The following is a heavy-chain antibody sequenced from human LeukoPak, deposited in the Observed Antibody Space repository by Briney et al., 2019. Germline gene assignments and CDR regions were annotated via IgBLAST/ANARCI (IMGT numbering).Heavy chain of an antibody. CDR1: GYTFTSYV. D-gene: IGHD4-17*01. CDR3: ARLYGDFDYYYGMDV. J-gene: IGHJ6*02. CDR2: INGGKGNT. V-gene: IGHV1-3*01. Sequence: ASVKVSCKASGYTFTSYVMHWVRQAPGQRLEWMGWINGGKGNTKYSQKFQGRVTITRDTSASTAYMELSSLRSEDTAVYYCARLYGDFDYYYGMDVWGQGTTVTVSS.